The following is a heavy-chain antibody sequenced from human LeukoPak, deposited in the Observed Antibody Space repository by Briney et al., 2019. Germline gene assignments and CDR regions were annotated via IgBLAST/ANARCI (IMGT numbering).Heavy chain of an antibody. CDR1: GYTFINYN. D-gene: IGHD2-8*01. Sequence: ASVKVSCKTSGYTFINYNINWVRQATGQGLEWMGLVNPRNGNTGYLQKFQGRLTIARDTSKDTVYMDLDSLTSEDTAVYYCARGVPIGYCSYGVCYPPYYFDYWGQGTLVTASS. CDR3: ARGVPIGYCSYGVCYPPYYFDY. J-gene: IGHJ4*02. CDR2: VNPRNGNT. V-gene: IGHV1-8*03.